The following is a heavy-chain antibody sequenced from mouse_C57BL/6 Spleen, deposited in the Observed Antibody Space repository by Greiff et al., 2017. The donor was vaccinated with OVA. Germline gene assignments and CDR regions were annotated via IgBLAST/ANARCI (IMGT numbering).Heavy chain of an antibody. Sequence: EVQLQQSGAELVKPGASVKLSCTASGFNIKDYYMHWVKQRPEQGLEWIGRIDPEDGETKYNQKFKGKATLTADTSSNTAYLQLSSLTSEDTAVYYCAYYSYYAMDYWGQGTSVTVSA. CDR2: IDPEDGET. J-gene: IGHJ4*01. CDR1: GFNIKDYY. V-gene: IGHV14-2*01. D-gene: IGHD1-1*01. CDR3: AYYSYYAMDY.